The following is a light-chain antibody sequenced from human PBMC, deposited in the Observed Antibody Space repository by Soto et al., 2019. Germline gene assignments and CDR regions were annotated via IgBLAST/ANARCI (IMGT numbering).Light chain of an antibody. J-gene: IGKJ4*01. V-gene: IGKV3-20*01. CDR3: QQFSSYPPT. CDR1: QTVRNNY. Sequence: EFVLTQSPGTLSLSLGERVTLSCRASQTVRNNYLAWYQQKPGQAPRLLIYDASSRATGIPDRFSGGGSGTDFTLTISRLEPEDFAVYYCQQFSSYPPTFGGGTKVDIK. CDR2: DAS.